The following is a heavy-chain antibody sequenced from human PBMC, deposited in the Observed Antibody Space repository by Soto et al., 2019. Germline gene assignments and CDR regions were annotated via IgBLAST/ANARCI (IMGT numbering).Heavy chain of an antibody. J-gene: IGHJ4*02. D-gene: IGHD3-22*01. V-gene: IGHV3-23*01. CDR2: IAGGGDST. CDR1: GFTFSNYA. Sequence: GGSLRLSCAASGFTFSNYAMTWVRQAPGKGLEWVSVIAGGGDSTYYADSVKGRFTISRDNSKNTLSLQMNSLRAEDTAIYYCAKGRISSPYSPTNYWGQGTLVTVSS. CDR3: AKGRISSPYSPTNY.